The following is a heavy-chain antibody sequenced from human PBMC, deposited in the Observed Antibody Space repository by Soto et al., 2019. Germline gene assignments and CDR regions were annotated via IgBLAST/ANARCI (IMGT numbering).Heavy chain of an antibody. V-gene: IGHV4-34*01. CDR3: ARGYGSGSYYNPYAFDI. D-gene: IGHD3-10*01. J-gene: IGHJ3*02. CDR2: INHSGST. CDR1: GGSFSGYY. Sequence: PSETLSLTCAVYGGSFSGYYWTWIRQPPGKGLEWIGEINHSGSTNCNPSLKSRVTISVDTSKNQFSLKLSSVTAADTAVYYCARGYGSGSYYNPYAFDIWGQGTMVTVSS.